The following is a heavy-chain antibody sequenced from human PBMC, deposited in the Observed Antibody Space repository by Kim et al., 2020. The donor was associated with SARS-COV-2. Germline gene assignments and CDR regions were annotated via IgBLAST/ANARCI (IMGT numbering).Heavy chain of an antibody. V-gene: IGHV3-21*01. D-gene: IGHD4-17*01. J-gene: IGHJ2*01. CDR2: ISSSRSYI. CDR3: ARDYGDRPAYWYFDL. CDR1: GFTFSSYC. Sequence: GGSLRLSCAASGFTFSSYCMNWVRQAPGTGLEWVSSISSSRSYIYYADSVKGRFTISRDNAKNSLYLQMNSLRAEDTAVYYCARDYGDRPAYWYFDLWGRGILVTVSS.